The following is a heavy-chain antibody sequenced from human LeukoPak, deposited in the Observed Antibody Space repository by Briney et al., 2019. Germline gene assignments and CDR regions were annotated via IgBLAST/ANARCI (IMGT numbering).Heavy chain of an antibody. CDR2: ISWNSGNI. J-gene: IGHJ4*02. CDR3: AREGSSSWYRGRLDY. Sequence: GGSLRLSCAASGFTFDDYAFHWVRLAPGKGLEWVSGISWNSGNIGYADSVKGRFTISRDDAKNSLYLQMNSLRAEDTAVYYCAREGSSSWYRGRLDYWGQGTLVTVSS. D-gene: IGHD6-13*01. V-gene: IGHV3-9*01. CDR1: GFTFDDYA.